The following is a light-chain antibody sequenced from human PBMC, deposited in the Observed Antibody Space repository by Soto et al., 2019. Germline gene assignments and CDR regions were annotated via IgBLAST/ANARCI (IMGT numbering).Light chain of an antibody. V-gene: IGLV2-23*01. CDR2: KGS. CDR3: CSYAGSSTFYV. CDR1: DSDVGSYNL. J-gene: IGLJ1*01. Sequence: QSALTQPASVSGSPGQSITISCTGTDSDVGSYNLVSWYQQHPGKAPILVIYKGSERPSGDSNRFSGSKSGNTASLTISGLQAEDEADYYCCSYAGSSTFYVFGAGTKLTVL.